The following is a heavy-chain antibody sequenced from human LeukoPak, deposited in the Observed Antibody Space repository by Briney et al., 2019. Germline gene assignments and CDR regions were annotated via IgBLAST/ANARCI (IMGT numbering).Heavy chain of an antibody. CDR1: GGSISSYY. D-gene: IGHD5-24*01. CDR2: IYTSGST. J-gene: IGHJ3*02. V-gene: IGHV4-4*07. Sequence: SETLSLTCTVSGGSISSYYWSWIRQPAGKGLEWIGRIYTSGSTNYNPSLKSRVTMSVDTSKNQFSLKLSSVTAADTAVYYCARDQMATSHDAFDIWGQGTMVTVSS. CDR3: ARDQMATSHDAFDI.